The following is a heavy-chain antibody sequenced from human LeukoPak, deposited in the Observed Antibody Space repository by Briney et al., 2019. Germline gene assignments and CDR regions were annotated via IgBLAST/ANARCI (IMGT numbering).Heavy chain of an antibody. CDR1: GGSISSYY. V-gene: IGHV4-59*01. D-gene: IGHD6-13*01. CDR2: IYYSGST. J-gene: IGHJ5*02. CDR3: AREVAAAGTPYNWFDP. Sequence: SETLSLTCTASGGSISSYYWSWIRQPPGKGLEWIGYIYYSGSTNYNPSLKSRVTISVDTSKNQFSLKLSSVTAADTAVYYCAREVAAAGTPYNWFDPWGQGTLVTVSS.